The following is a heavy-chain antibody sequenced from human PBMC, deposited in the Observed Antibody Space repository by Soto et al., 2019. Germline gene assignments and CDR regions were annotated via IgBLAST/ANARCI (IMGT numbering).Heavy chain of an antibody. CDR1: GFIFSTYS. V-gene: IGHV3-23*01. J-gene: IGHJ6*02. CDR3: VKEPDV. Sequence: PGGSLRLSGEASGFIFSTYSMTWVRQVPGKGLGWVAAVSPSGDSTYYADSLKGRLTISRDNSKNTVFLQTKSLSADDTGLYYCVKEPDVWGQGISFTVSS. CDR2: VSPSGDST.